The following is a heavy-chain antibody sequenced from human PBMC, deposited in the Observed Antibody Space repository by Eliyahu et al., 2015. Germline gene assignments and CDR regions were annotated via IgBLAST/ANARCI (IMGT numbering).Heavy chain of an antibody. J-gene: IGHJ3*02. CDR2: INPDSGGT. V-gene: IGHV1-2*02. CDR1: GYRFTGYY. CDR3: ARQFYNDSGAVDGAFDI. Sequence: QVQLVQSGAEVKKPGASVKVSCKASGYRFTGYYIHWVRQAPGQGLEWMGWINPDSGGTNYAQKFQGRVTMTRDTSISTAYMELSRLMYDDAAVYYCARQFYNDSGAVDGAFDIWGQGTMVTVSS. D-gene: IGHD3-10*01.